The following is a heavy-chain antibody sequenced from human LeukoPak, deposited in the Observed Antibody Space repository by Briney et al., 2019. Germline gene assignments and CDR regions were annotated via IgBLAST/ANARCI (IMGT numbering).Heavy chain of an antibody. Sequence: PGGSLRLSCAASGFTFSSYAMSWVRQAPGKGLEWVSTITGSGGGTYYADSVKGRFTISRDNAENTLYLQMNSLRPEDTALYYCARSQSGVFDVWGQGTMVIVSS. CDR3: ARSQSGVFDV. V-gene: IGHV3-23*01. J-gene: IGHJ3*01. D-gene: IGHD2-15*01. CDR1: GFTFSSYA. CDR2: ITGSGGGT.